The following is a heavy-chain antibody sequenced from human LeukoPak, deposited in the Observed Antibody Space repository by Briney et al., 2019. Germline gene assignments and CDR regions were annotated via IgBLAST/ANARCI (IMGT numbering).Heavy chain of an antibody. D-gene: IGHD3/OR15-3a*01. CDR3: ARQTGSGLFILP. V-gene: IGHV4-38-2*02. J-gene: IGHJ4*02. Sequence: PSETLSLTCSVSGYSISSAYYWGWIRQPPGKGLEWIATIHYSGNTYYNASLKSQVSISIDTSKNQFSLKLTSVTAANTAVYYCARQTGSGLFILPGGQGTLVTVSS. CDR1: GYSISSAYY. CDR2: IHYSGNT.